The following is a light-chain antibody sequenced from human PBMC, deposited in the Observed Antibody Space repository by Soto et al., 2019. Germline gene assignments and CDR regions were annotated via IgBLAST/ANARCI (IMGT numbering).Light chain of an antibody. Sequence: EIVLTQSPATLSLSPGERATLSCRASQSVSSNYLAWYHQKPGQAPTLLIYGASTRATGVPARFSGSGSGTEFTLTISSLQSEDFAVYYCQQYNNWPRTFGQGTRLEIK. V-gene: IGKV3-15*01. J-gene: IGKJ5*01. CDR1: QSVSSN. CDR3: QQYNNWPRT. CDR2: GAS.